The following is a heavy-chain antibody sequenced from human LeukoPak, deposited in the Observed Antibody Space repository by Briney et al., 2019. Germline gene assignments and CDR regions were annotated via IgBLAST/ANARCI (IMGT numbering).Heavy chain of an antibody. CDR3: ARGRPRGSYFPIDY. Sequence: SETLSLTCAVSGGSFSGYYWSWIRQPPGKGLEWIGEINHSGSTNYNPSLKSRVTISVDTSKNQFSLKLSSVTAADTAVYYCARGRPRGSYFPIDYWGQGPRVTVSS. J-gene: IGHJ4*02. CDR1: GGSFSGYY. D-gene: IGHD1-26*01. V-gene: IGHV4-34*01. CDR2: INHSGST.